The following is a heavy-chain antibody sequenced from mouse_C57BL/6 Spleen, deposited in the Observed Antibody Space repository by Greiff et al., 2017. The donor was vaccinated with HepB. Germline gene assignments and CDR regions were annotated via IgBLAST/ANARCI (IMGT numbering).Heavy chain of an antibody. CDR3: ARGNGSSFMDY. Sequence: VQLQQPGAELVRPGTSVKLSCKASGYTFTSYWMHWVKQRPGQGLEWIGVIDPSDSYTNYNQKFKGKATLTVDTSSSTAYMQLSSLTSEDSAVYYCARGNGSSFMDYWGQGTSVTVSS. V-gene: IGHV1-59*01. CDR2: IDPSDSYT. D-gene: IGHD1-1*01. J-gene: IGHJ4*01. CDR1: GYTFTSYW.